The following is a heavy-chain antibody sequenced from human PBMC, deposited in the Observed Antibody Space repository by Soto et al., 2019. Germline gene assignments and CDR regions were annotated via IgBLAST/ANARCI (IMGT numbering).Heavy chain of an antibody. CDR1: GYTFTSYG. V-gene: IGHV1-18*01. CDR3: ARGINSGYDSNFDY. Sequence: ASVKVSCKASGYTFTSYGISWVRQAPGQGLVWMGWFSAYNGNTNYAQKLQGRVTMTTDISTSTAYMELRSLRSDDTSVYYCARGINSGYDSNFDYWGQGTLVTVSS. J-gene: IGHJ4*02. D-gene: IGHD5-12*01. CDR2: FSAYNGNT.